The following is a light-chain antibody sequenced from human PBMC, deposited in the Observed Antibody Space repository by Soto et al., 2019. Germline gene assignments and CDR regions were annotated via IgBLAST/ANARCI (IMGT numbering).Light chain of an antibody. J-gene: IGKJ1*01. CDR2: GAS. CDR3: QQYNSYSPWT. Sequence: EIVMTQSPATLSVSPGERATLSCRASQSVSINLAWYQQKLGQAPRLLIYGASTRATGIPARFSGSGSGTEFTLTISSLQSEDFAIYYCQQYNSYSPWTFGQGTKVEIK. CDR1: QSVSIN. V-gene: IGKV3-15*01.